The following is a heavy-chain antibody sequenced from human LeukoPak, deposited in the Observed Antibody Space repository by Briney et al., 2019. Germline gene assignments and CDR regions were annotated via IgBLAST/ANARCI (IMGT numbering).Heavy chain of an antibody. V-gene: IGHV3-30-3*01. J-gene: IGHJ4*02. Sequence: PGRSLRLSCAASGFTFSSYAMHWVRQAPGKGLEWVAVISYDRSNKYYADSVKGRFTISRDNSKNTLYLQMNSLRAEDTAVYYCARDLEPQELLWFGGFDYWGQETLVTVSS. CDR1: GFTFSSYA. CDR2: ISYDRSNK. CDR3: ARDLEPQELLWFGGFDY. D-gene: IGHD3-10*01.